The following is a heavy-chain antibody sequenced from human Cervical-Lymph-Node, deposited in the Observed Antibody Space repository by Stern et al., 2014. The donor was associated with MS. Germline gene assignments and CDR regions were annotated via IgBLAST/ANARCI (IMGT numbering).Heavy chain of an antibody. D-gene: IGHD3-10*01. V-gene: IGHV4-61*02. CDR2: IYTSGST. Sequence: QVQLQESGPGLVKPSQTLSLTCTVSGGSISGSSYYWSWIRQPAGKGLEWIGHIYTSGSTNYNPSLTIRLTISVDTSKTQFSLKLCSVTAADTAVYYCARAPRVWFGEVPSYYYGLDGWGRGTTVTVSS. J-gene: IGHJ6*02. CDR1: GGSISGSSYY. CDR3: ARAPRVWFGEVPSYYYGLDG.